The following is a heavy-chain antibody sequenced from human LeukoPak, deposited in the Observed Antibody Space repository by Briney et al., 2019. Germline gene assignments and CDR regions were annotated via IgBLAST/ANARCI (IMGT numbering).Heavy chain of an antibody. Sequence: ASVKVSCKASGYTFTSYGISWVRQAPGQGLEWMGWISAYNGNTNYTQKLQGRVTMTTDTSTSTAYMELRSLRSDDTAVYYCARVELERTWMNWFDPWGQGTLVTVSS. V-gene: IGHV1-18*01. CDR2: ISAYNGNT. D-gene: IGHD1-1*01. J-gene: IGHJ5*02. CDR3: ARVELERTWMNWFDP. CDR1: GYTFTSYG.